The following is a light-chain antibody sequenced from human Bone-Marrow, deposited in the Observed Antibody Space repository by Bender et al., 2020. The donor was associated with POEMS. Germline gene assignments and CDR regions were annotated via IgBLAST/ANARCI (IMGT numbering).Light chain of an antibody. V-gene: IGLV2-14*03. CDR2: GVS. CDR3: SSDTSDGTLVV. CDR1: STDIGGYNY. Sequence: QSALTQPASVSGSPGQSITISCTGTSTDIGGYNYVSWYQQHPGKAPKLLIYGVSSRPSGVSNRFSGSKSGNTASLTISWLQAEDEADYYCSSDTSDGTLVVFGGGTKLTVL. J-gene: IGLJ2*01.